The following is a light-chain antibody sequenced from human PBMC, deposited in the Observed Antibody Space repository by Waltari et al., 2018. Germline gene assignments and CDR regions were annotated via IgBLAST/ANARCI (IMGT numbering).Light chain of an antibody. J-gene: IGLJ2*01. Sequence: SSVLTQPPSVSVAPGQTATITCGGNNIGSTSVHWYQQKPGQAPVLVVYEDDVRPPGIPERISGSNSANTASLTINRVEVGDEAAYFCQVWDNYADLVIFGGGTKLTVL. CDR3: QVWDNYADLVI. CDR2: EDD. V-gene: IGLV3-21*02. CDR1: NIGSTS.